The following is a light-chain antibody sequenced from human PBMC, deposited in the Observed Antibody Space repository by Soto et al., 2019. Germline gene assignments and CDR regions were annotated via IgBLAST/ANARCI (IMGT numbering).Light chain of an antibody. CDR3: QQYYSSRT. CDR2: WAS. Sequence: DLVMTQSPVSLSVSLGERATINCKSSQTVFHSSYNRDFLAWYQQKPGQPPKLLFYWASTRESGVPARFGGGGSGTDFSLTISSLQAEDVAVYYCQQYYSSRTFGQGTKVDIK. V-gene: IGKV4-1*01. J-gene: IGKJ2*02. CDR1: QTVFHSSYNRDF.